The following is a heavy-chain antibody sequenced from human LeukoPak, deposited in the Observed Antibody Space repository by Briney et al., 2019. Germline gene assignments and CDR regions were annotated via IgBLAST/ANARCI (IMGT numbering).Heavy chain of an antibody. CDR1: GGSFSGYY. D-gene: IGHD3-10*01. Sequence: SETLSLTCAVYGGSFSGYYWSWIRQPPGKGLEWIGEINHSGSTNYNPSLKSRVTISVDTSKNQFSLKLSSVTAADTAVYYCARNPMVRGSPFDYWGQGTLVTVSS. V-gene: IGHV4-34*01. J-gene: IGHJ4*02. CDR3: ARNPMVRGSPFDY. CDR2: INHSGST.